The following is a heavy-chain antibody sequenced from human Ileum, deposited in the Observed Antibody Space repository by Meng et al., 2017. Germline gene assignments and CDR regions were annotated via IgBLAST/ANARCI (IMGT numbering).Heavy chain of an antibody. CDR2: LYRDDDY. J-gene: IGHJ4*02. Sequence: QITLKESVPTLVKSTQTFTFAGFSLNTPKVGVGWFRQPPGKALEWLALLYRDDDYRYSPSLRSRLTFTKDTSRNQVVLTVTNMGPMDTATYFCAHGSGWLFDYWGQGALVTVSS. V-gene: IGHV2-5*02. D-gene: IGHD6-19*01. CDR1: GFSLNTPKVG. CDR3: AHGSGWLFDY.